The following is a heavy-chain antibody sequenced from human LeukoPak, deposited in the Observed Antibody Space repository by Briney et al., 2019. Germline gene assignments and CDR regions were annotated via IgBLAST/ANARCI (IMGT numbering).Heavy chain of an antibody. V-gene: IGHV4-34*01. J-gene: IGHJ6*02. CDR1: EFTFSNYA. D-gene: IGHD2-2*01. Sequence: GSLRLSCAASEFTFSNYAVHWVRQPPGKGLEWIGEINHSGSTNYNPSLKSRVTISVDTSKNQFSLKLSSVTAADTAVYYCAREMTFGCSSTSCPLYYYYGMDVWGQGTTVTVSS. CDR3: AREMTFGCSSTSCPLYYYYGMDV. CDR2: INHSGST.